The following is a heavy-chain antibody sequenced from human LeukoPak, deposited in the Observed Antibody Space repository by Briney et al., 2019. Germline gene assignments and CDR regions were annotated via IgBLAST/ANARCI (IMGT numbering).Heavy chain of an antibody. V-gene: IGHV3-7*01. D-gene: IGHD6-13*01. CDR2: IKQDGSEK. J-gene: IGHJ6*03. CDR3: ARGETVAAAGIYYYMDV. Sequence: GGSLRLSCAASGFTFSRNGMAWVRQAPGKGLEWVANIKQDGSEKYYVDSVKGRFTISRDNAKNSLYLQMNSLRAEDTAVYYCARGETVAAAGIYYYMDVWGKGTTVTVSS. CDR1: GFTFSRNG.